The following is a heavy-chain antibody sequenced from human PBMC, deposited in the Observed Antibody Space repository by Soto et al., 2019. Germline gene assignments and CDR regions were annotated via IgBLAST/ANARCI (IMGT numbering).Heavy chain of an antibody. Sequence: ASVEVSCKASGYTFTGYYMHWVRQAPGQGLEWMGWINPNSGGTNYAQKFQGWVTMTRDTSISTAYMELSRLRSDDTAVYYCARAPSPARDAFDIWGQGTMVTVSS. D-gene: IGHD2-2*01. CDR1: GYTFTGYY. V-gene: IGHV1-2*04. CDR2: INPNSGGT. CDR3: ARAPSPARDAFDI. J-gene: IGHJ3*02.